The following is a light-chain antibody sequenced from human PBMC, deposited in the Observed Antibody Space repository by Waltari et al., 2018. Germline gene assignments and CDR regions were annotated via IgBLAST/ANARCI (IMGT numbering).Light chain of an antibody. CDR2: DVS. V-gene: IGLV2-14*03. CDR3: SSYTATRHYV. CDR1: SSDVGGYNF. Sequence: QSALTQPASVSGSPGQSITISCTGPSSDVGGYNFVSWYQQYPGKAPKLVIYDVSARSSGASDRFSGSKSGNTASLVISGLQPEDEADYYCSSYTATRHYVFGTGTKVTVL. J-gene: IGLJ1*01.